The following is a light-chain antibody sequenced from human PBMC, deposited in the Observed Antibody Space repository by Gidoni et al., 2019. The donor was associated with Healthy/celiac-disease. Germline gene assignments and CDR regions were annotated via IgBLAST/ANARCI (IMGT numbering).Light chain of an antibody. CDR1: QSVSSN. CDR3: QQYNNWPRMYT. CDR2: GAS. Sequence: EIVMTQSPATLSVSPGERATLSCRASQSVSSNLAWYQQKPGQAPRLLIDGASTRATGIPARFSGSGSGTEFTLTISSLQSEDFVVYYCQQYNNWPRMYTFGQGTKLEIK. J-gene: IGKJ2*01. V-gene: IGKV3-15*01.